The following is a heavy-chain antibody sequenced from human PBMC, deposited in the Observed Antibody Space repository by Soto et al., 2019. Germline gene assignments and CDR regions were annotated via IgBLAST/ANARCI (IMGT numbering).Heavy chain of an antibody. CDR1: GFSLRTSGWG. D-gene: IGHD2-2*01. V-gene: IGHV2-5*02. J-gene: IGHJ3*01. CDR3: AHGGHCISRNCPNPGTYCIYSTCSKSYAGQGDVFAF. CDR2: IYWDDDR. Sequence: SGPTLVNPTQTLTQTWTFSGFSLRTSGWGVGWIRQPPGKALEWLALIYWDDDRRYNPSLRSRLTITKDTSKNQVVLTMTNVESADTGKYYCAHGGHCISRNCPNPGTYCIYSTCSKSYAGQGDVFAFCSQGAMV.